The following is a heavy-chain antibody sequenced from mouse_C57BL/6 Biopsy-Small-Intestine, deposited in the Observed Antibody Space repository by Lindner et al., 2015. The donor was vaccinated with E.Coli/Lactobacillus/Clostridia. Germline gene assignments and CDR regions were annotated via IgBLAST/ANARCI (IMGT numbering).Heavy chain of an antibody. CDR1: GYTFSNYV. V-gene: IGHV1-84*02. J-gene: IGHJ4*01. Sequence: VKVSCKASGYTFSNYVMHWVRQAPGQRLEWMGWINAGNGNTKYSQKLQGRVTITRDTSASTAYMELSSLRSEDTAVYYCARDGTYDYGSGSYYISGWFDPWGQGTLVTVSS. CDR2: INAGNGNT. CDR3: ARDGTYDYGSGSYYISGWFDP. D-gene: IGHD1-1*02.